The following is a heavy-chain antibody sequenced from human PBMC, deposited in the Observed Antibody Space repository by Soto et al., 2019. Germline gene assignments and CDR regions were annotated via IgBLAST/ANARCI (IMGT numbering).Heavy chain of an antibody. V-gene: IGHV3-72*01. Sequence: EVQLVESGGGLVQPGGSLRLSCAASGFSFTDYFFDWVRQAPGKGLEWVGRIKNKAYSYTTEHAASLKGRFTISRDDSKNELYLQMNSLETEDTAVYYCAAIRGVVGYWGKGTLVTVSS. J-gene: IGHJ4*02. D-gene: IGHD3-10*01. CDR3: AAIRGVVGY. CDR2: IKNKAYSYTT. CDR1: GFSFTDYF.